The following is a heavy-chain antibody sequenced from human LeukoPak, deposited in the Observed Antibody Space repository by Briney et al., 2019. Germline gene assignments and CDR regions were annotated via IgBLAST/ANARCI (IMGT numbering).Heavy chain of an antibody. D-gene: IGHD6-13*01. J-gene: IGHJ4*02. Sequence: ASVKVSCKASGYTFTSYGISWVRQAPGQGLEWMGWISAYNGNTNYAQKLQCRVTMTTDTSTSTAYMELRSLRSDDTAVYYCARVYPGQQLVLFRGYYFDYWGQGTLVTVSS. CDR3: ARVYPGQQLVLFRGYYFDY. V-gene: IGHV1-18*01. CDR2: ISAYNGNT. CDR1: GYTFTSYG.